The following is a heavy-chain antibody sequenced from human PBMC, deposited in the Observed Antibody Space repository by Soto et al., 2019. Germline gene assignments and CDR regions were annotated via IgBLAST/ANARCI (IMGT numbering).Heavy chain of an antibody. CDR3: AREGPVYYYDSSDPSTAFDI. Sequence: SETLSLTCTVSGGSISSGDYYWSWIRQPPGKGLEWIGYIYYSGSTYYNPSLKSRVTISVDTSKNQFSLKLSSVTAADTAVYYCAREGPVYYYDSSDPSTAFDIWGQGTMVTVSS. CDR2: IYYSGST. D-gene: IGHD3-22*01. CDR1: GGSISSGDYY. J-gene: IGHJ3*02. V-gene: IGHV4-30-4*01.